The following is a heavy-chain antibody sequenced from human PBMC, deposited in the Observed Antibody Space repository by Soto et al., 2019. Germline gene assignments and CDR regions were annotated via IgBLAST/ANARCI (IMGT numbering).Heavy chain of an antibody. J-gene: IGHJ6*03. V-gene: IGHV3-33*08. CDR2: IWYDGSNK. Sequence: GGSLRLSCAASGFTFSSYGMHWVRQAPGKGLEWVAVIWYDGSNKYYADSVKGRFTISRDNSKNTLYLQMNSLRAEDTAVYYCARGDYYYYYYMAVWGKGTTVTVSS. CDR3: ARGDYYYYYYMAV. CDR1: GFTFSSYG.